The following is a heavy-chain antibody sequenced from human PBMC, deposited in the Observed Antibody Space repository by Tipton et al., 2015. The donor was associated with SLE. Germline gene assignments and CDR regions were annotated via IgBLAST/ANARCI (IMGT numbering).Heavy chain of an antibody. CDR1: GFTFSSYA. CDR2: INHRGSI. CDR3: ARGASVIVPATILGLGFSFYYYMDV. V-gene: IGHV4-34*01. Sequence: LSCAASGFTFSSYAMTWVRQSPGKGLEWIGEINHRGSINYNPSLKSRATISVDSSKNQFSLKLNSVTAADTAVYYCARGASVIVPATILGLGFSFYYYMDVWGKGTTVTVSS. J-gene: IGHJ6*03. D-gene: IGHD2-2*01.